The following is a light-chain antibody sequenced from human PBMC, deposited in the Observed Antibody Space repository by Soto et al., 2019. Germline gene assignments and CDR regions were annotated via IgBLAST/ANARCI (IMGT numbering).Light chain of an antibody. V-gene: IGLV2-14*01. CDR2: EVS. CDR1: SSDVGGYNF. CDR3: TSFTSSHTYV. Sequence: LTHPASVSGSPGQSITISCTGTSSDVGGYNFVSWYQQHPDKAPRLMIYEVSNRPSGVSNRFSGSKSGNTASLTISGLQAEDEADYYCTSFTSSHTYVFGTGTKVTVL. J-gene: IGLJ1*01.